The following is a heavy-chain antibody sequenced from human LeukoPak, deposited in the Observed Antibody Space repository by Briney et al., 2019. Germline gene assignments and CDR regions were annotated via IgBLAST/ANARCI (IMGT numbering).Heavy chain of an antibody. CDR2: ISIGTSSI. V-gene: IGHV3-48*01. D-gene: IGHD1-20*01. CDR1: GFTFSSYS. CDR3: ATDQRGFNWNSFDY. J-gene: IGHJ4*02. Sequence: QPGGSLRLSCAASGFTFSSYSMNWVRQAPGKGLEWVSYISIGTSSIYYADSVKGRFTISRDNAKNSLYLQMNSLRAEDTAVYYCATDQRGFNWNSFDYWGQGTLVTVSS.